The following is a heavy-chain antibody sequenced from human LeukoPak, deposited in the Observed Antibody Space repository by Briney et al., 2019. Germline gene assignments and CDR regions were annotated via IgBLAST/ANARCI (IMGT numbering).Heavy chain of an antibody. Sequence: KPSQTLSLTCTVSGGSISSGSYYWSWIRQPAGKGLEWIGRIYTSGSTNYNPSLKSRVTISVDTSKNQFSLKLSSVTAADTAVYYCARDRTTHQEGNWFDPWGQGTLVTVSS. D-gene: IGHD4-11*01. CDR1: GGSISSGSYY. V-gene: IGHV4-61*02. CDR3: ARDRTTHQEGNWFDP. CDR2: IYTSGST. J-gene: IGHJ5*02.